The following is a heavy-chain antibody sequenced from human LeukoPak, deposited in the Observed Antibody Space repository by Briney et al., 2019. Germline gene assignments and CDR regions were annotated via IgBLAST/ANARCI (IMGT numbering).Heavy chain of an antibody. CDR3: ARVPYGGSSGS. D-gene: IGHD2-15*01. CDR2: NYSSGST. V-gene: IGHV3-53*01. CDR1: GFTVSTNY. J-gene: IGHJ5*02. Sequence: GGSLRLSCAASGFTVSTNYMTWVRQAPGKGLEWVSVNYSSGSTYYADSVKGRFTISRDNSKNTLYLQMNSLRAEDTAVYYCARVPYGGSSGSWGQGTLVTVSS.